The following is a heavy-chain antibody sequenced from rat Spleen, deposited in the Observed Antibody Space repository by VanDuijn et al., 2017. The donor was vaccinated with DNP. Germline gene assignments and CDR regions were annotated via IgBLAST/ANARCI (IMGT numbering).Heavy chain of an antibody. D-gene: IGHD5-1*01. J-gene: IGHJ4*01. V-gene: IGHV5-31*01. CDR2: IISSGGST. CDR3: ATNPLNWDWFAY. Sequence: EVQLVESGGDLVQPGRSLKLSCVVSGFTVNNFWMAWIRQVPGKGLEWVAAIISSGGSTYYPNSVKGRFTISRDNAKSTLYLQMDSLRSEDTATYYCATNPLNWDWFAYWGQGTSVTVSS. CDR1: GFTVNNFW.